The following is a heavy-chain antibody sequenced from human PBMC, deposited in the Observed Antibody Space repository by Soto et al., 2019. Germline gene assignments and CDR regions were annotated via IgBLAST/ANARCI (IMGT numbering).Heavy chain of an antibody. CDR1: GDSMRSNNW. Sequence: QVQLQESGPGLVKPSGTLSLTCAVSGDSMRSNNWWSWVRQPPGKGLEWIGEIYHSGTTNYNPSLKSRVTRSVDTSKNQFSLRLNSVTAADTAYYYCARGGYDSSGYYFRLDYWGQGTLVTVSS. D-gene: IGHD3-22*01. CDR2: IYHSGTT. V-gene: IGHV4-4*02. CDR3: ARGGYDSSGYYFRLDY. J-gene: IGHJ4*02.